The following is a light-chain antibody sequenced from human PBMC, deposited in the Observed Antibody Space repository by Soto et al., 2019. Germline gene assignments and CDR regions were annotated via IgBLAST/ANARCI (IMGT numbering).Light chain of an antibody. J-gene: IGLJ1*01. CDR2: YDS. CDR3: QVWDSSSDHRRV. CDR1: NIGSKS. Sequence: SYELTQPPSVSVAPGKTARITCGGNNIGSKSVHWYQQKPGQAPVLVIYYDSDRPSGIPERFSGSNSGNTATLTISRVEAGDEADYYCQVWDSSSDHRRVLGTGTKLTVL. V-gene: IGLV3-21*04.